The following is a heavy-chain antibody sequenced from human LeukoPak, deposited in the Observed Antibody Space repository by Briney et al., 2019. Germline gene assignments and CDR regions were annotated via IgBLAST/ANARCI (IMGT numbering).Heavy chain of an antibody. Sequence: ASVKVSCKASGYTFTSYGISWVRQAPGQRLEWMGWIHAGNGDTRYSQKLQGRVTFTRDTSASTDYMELSSLISEDTAVYYCARYYGSGGLDHWGQGTLVTVSS. J-gene: IGHJ4*02. CDR2: IHAGNGDT. CDR1: GYTFTSYG. CDR3: ARYYGSGGLDH. V-gene: IGHV1-3*01. D-gene: IGHD3-10*01.